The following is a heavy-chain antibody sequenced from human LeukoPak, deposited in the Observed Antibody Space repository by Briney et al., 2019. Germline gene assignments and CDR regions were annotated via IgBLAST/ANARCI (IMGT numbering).Heavy chain of an antibody. V-gene: IGHV1-2*02. Sequence: GASVKVSCTASGYTFTGYYMHWVRQAPGQGLEWMGWINPNTGDTNYAQKFQGRVTMTRDTSITTVYMEISRLTSDDTALFYCAVAPGDYWGQGTLVTVSS. CDR3: AVAPGDY. CDR2: INPNTGDT. CDR1: GYTFTGYY. J-gene: IGHJ4*02. D-gene: IGHD2-21*01.